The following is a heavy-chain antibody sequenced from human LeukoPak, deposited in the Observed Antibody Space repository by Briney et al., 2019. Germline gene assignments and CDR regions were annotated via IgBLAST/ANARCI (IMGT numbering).Heavy chain of an antibody. V-gene: IGHV3-21*01. J-gene: IGHJ4*02. CDR3: ARDVQIDC. Sequence: GKSLRLSCAASGFTFSNYAMNWVRQAPGKGLEWVSSIRSSGSYIFYADSVKGRFTISRDNAENSLYLQMNSLRAEDTAVYYCARDVQIDCWGQGTLVTVSS. CDR2: IRSSGSYI. CDR1: GFTFSNYA.